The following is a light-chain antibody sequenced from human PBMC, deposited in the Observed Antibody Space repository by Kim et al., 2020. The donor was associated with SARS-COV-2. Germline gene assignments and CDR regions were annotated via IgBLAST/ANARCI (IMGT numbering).Light chain of an antibody. V-gene: IGKV1-5*01. J-gene: IGKJ1*01. Sequence: TLSAAVGDRVTITRRASQSSSSWLAWYQQKPGKAPKLLIYDASSLESGVPSRFSGSGSGTELTLTISSLQPDDFATYYCQQYNSSFGQGTKVEIK. CDR3: QQYNSS. CDR2: DAS. CDR1: QSSSSW.